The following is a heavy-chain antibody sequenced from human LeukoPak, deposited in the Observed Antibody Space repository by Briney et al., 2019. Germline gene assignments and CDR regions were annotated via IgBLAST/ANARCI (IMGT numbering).Heavy chain of an antibody. CDR2: ISGSGGRI. V-gene: IGHV3-23*01. CDR3: ARGEAAAGDASEFAY. Sequence: PGGSLRLSCAASGFTFSNYAMSWVRQAPGKGLEWVSIISGSGGRIYYADSVKGRFTISRDNAKNSLYLQMNSLRAEDTAVYYCARGEAAAGDASEFAYWGQGILVTVSS. CDR1: GFTFSNYA. D-gene: IGHD6-13*01. J-gene: IGHJ4*02.